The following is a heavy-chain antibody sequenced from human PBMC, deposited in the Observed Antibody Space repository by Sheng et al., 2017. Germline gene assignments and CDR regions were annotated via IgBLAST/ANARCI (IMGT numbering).Heavy chain of an antibody. J-gene: IGHJ4*02. D-gene: IGHD3-10*01. Sequence: QVQLVQSGAEVKKPGSSVKVSCKASGGTFSSYAISWVRQAPGQGLEWMGGIIPIFGTANYAQKFQGRVTITADESTSTAYMELSSLRSEDTAVYYCATPAYGSGSYYNKNPNRFDYWGQGTLVTVSS. CDR2: IIPIFGTA. CDR1: GGTFSSYA. V-gene: IGHV1-69*01. CDR3: ATPAYGSGSYYNKNPNRFDY.